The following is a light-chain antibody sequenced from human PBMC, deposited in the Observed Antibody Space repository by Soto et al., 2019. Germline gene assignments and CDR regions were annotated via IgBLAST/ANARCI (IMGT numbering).Light chain of an antibody. J-gene: IGLJ1*01. V-gene: IGLV2-14*01. CDR1: SSYVGGYNY. CDR3: SSYTSINTRV. CDR2: DVS. Sequence: QSALNQPASGFGSPGQSITISCTGTSSYVGGYNYVSWYQQHPGKAPKLMIYDVSSRPSGVSYRFSGSKSGNTASLTISGLQAEDEADYYCSSYTSINTRVFGTGTKVTV.